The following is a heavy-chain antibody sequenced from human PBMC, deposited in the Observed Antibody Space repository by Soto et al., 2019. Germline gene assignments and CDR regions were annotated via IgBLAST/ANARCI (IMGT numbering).Heavy chain of an antibody. Sequence: GGSLRLSCAASGFTFSSYAMSWVRQAPGKGLEWVSAISGSGGSTYYADSVKGRSTISRDNSKNTLYLQMNSLRAEDTAVYYCAKGPLPAPEYFQHWGQGTLVTVSS. J-gene: IGHJ1*01. CDR2: ISGSGGST. CDR3: AKGPLPAPEYFQH. CDR1: GFTFSSYA. D-gene: IGHD1-26*01. V-gene: IGHV3-23*01.